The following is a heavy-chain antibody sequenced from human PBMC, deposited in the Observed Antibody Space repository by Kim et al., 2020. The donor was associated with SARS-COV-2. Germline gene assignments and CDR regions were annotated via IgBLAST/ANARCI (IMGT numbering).Heavy chain of an antibody. D-gene: IGHD3-22*01. J-gene: IGHJ4*02. CDR3: ASRNTMSREEGDYFDY. V-gene: IGHV4-30-2*06. CDR2: IDYSRTT. Sequence: SETLSLTCAVSGDSIDRGGYSWSWIRQSSGKGLEWIGYIDYSRTTFYNPSLKSRVTISVDKSKNHFSLRLTSVTAADTAMYYCASRNTMSREEGDYFDYWGRGTLVTVSS. CDR1: GDSIDRGGYS.